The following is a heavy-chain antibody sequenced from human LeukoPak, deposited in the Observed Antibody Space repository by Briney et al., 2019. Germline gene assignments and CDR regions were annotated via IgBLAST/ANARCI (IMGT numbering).Heavy chain of an antibody. CDR3: ARDRDYGDYEYFQH. Sequence: GGSLRLSCAASGFTLSSYAMSWVRQAPGNGLEWVSVIYSGGSTYYADSVKGRFTISRDNSKNTLYLQMNSLRAEDTAVYYCARDRDYGDYEYFQHWGQGTLVTVSS. CDR2: IYSGGST. CDR1: GFTLSSYA. D-gene: IGHD4-17*01. J-gene: IGHJ1*01. V-gene: IGHV3-53*01.